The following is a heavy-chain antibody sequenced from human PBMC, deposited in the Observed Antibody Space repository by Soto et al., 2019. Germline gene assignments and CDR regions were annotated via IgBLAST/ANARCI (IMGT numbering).Heavy chain of an antibody. D-gene: IGHD2-2*01. CDR1: GFTFSSYS. CDR3: ARVTGSTSCYDY. Sequence: GGSLRLSCAASGFTFSSYSMNWVRQAPGKGLEWVSSISSSSSYIYYADSVKGRFTISRDNAKSSLYLQMNSLRAEDTAVYYCARVTGSTSCYDYWGQGTLVTVSS. CDR2: ISSSSSYI. J-gene: IGHJ4*02. V-gene: IGHV3-21*01.